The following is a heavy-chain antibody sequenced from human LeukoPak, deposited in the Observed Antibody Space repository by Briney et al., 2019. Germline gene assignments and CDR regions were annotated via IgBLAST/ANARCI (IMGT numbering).Heavy chain of an antibody. D-gene: IGHD4/OR15-4a*01. J-gene: IGHJ4*02. CDR1: GFTSSSYW. V-gene: IGHV3-53*01. CDR2: IYSDNT. CDR3: ARRAGAYSHPYDY. Sequence: SGGSLRLSCAASGFTSSSYWMSWVRQAPGKGLEWVSFIYSDNTHYSDSVKGRFTISRDNSKNTLYLQMNSLRAEDTAVYYCARRAGAYSHPYDYWGRGTLVTVSS.